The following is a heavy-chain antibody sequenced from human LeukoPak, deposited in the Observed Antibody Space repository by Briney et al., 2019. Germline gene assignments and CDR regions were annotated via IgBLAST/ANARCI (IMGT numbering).Heavy chain of an antibody. CDR2: ISYDGSNK. J-gene: IGHJ4*02. CDR1: GFTFSNYA. Sequence: GGSLRLSCAASGFTFSNYAMHWVRQAPGKGLEWVAAISYDGSNKCYADSVKGRFTISRDNAKNSLYLQMNSLRAEDTAVYYCAKEFCSGGSCNLDYWGQGTLVTVSS. CDR3: AKEFCSGGSCNLDY. V-gene: IGHV3-30*04. D-gene: IGHD2-15*01.